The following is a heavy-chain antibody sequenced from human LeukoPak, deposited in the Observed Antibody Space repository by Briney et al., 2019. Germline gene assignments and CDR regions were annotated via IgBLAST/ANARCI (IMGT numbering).Heavy chain of an antibody. CDR1: GYTFTGYY. CDR3: AREGYSSSWYYPLRSGGSTDAFDI. D-gene: IGHD6-13*01. CDR2: INPNSGGT. Sequence: GASVKVSCKASGYTFTGYYMHWVRQAPGQGLEWMGWINPNSGGTNYAQKLQGRVTMTTDTSTSTAYMELRSLRSDDTAVYYCAREGYSSSWYYPLRSGGSTDAFDIWGQGTMVTVSS. J-gene: IGHJ3*02. V-gene: IGHV1-2*02.